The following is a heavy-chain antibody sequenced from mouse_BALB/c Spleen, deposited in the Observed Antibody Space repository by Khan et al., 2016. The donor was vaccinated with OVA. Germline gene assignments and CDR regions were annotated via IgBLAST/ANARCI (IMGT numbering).Heavy chain of an antibody. CDR1: GYTFSSYW. J-gene: IGHJ3*01. CDR3: AKGKQFAY. CDR2: ILPGSGST. Sequence: QVQLQQPGAELMKPGASVKISCKATGYTFSSYWIEWVKQRPGHGLEWIGEILPGSGSTNYNEKFKGKATFTADASANTVYMQLSSLTSEDSAVYYCAKGKQFAYWGQGTLVTVSA. V-gene: IGHV1-9*01.